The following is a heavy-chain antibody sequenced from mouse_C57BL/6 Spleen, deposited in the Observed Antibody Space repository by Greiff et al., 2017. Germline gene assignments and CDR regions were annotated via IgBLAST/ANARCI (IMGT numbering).Heavy chain of an antibody. J-gene: IGHJ4*01. D-gene: IGHD2-2*01. CDR1: GFTFSSYA. V-gene: IGHV5-4*03. CDR3: ARYGYGGEYAMDD. CDR2: ISDGGSYT. Sequence: EVKLQESGGGLVKPGGSLKLSCAASGFTFSSYAMSWVRQTPEKRLEWVATISDGGSYTYYPDNVKGRFTISRDNAKNNLYLQMSRLKSEDTAVYYCARYGYGGEYAMDDWGQGTSVTVSS.